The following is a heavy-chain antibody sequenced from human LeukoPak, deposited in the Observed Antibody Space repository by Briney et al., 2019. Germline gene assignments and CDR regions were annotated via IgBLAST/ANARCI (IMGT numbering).Heavy chain of an antibody. CDR3: ARDRSRVGSDAFDI. D-gene: IGHD1-26*01. CDR1: GYTFTSYG. J-gene: IGHJ3*02. CDR2: IIPIFGTA. V-gene: IGHV1-69*13. Sequence: RASVKVSCKASGYTFTSYGISWVRQAPGQGLEWMGGIIPIFGTANYAQKFQGRVTITADESTSTAYMELSSLRSEDTAVYYCARDRSRVGSDAFDIWGQGTMVTVSS.